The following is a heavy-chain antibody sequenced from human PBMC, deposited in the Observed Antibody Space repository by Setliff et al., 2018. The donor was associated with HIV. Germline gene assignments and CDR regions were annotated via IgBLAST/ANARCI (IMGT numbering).Heavy chain of an antibody. V-gene: IGHV5-51*01. CDR2: IYPGDSDT. D-gene: IGHD3-22*01. CDR1: GYSFTSYW. J-gene: IGHJ4*02. CDR3: ARRKSEDSGYGPRYYDF. Sequence: PGESLQISCKGSGYSFTSYWIGWVRQMPGKGLEWMGIIYPGDSDTRYSPSFQGQVTISADKATRTAYLEWSSLKASDTAIYYCARRKSEDSGYGPRYYDFWGQGTLVTVSS.